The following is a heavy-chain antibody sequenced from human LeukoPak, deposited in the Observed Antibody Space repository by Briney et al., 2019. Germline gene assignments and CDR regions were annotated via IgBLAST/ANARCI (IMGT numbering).Heavy chain of an antibody. CDR2: ISWNSGSI. Sequence: PGGSLRLSCAASGFTFDDYAMHWVRQAPGKGLEWVSGISWNSGSIGYADSVKGRFTISRDNAKNSLHLRMNSLRAEDTALYYCAKDSAVSPYYFDYWGQGTLVTVSS. J-gene: IGHJ4*02. V-gene: IGHV3-9*01. CDR3: AKDSAVSPYYFDY. D-gene: IGHD6-19*01. CDR1: GFTFDDYA.